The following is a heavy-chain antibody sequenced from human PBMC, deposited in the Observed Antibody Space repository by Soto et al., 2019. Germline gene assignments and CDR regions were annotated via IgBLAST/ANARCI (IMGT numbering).Heavy chain of an antibody. D-gene: IGHD6-13*01. V-gene: IGHV3-23*01. CDR1: GFTFFSYA. CDR2: ISGSGGST. CDR3: AQGGRVSSWYTPIKARYYYGMDV. J-gene: IGHJ6*02. Sequence: PGGSLKLSCAASGFTFFSYAMSWVTQAPGKGLEWVSSISGSGGSTYYADSVKGRFTISRDNSKNTLYLQMNSLRAEDTAVYYCAQGGRVSSWYTPIKARYYYGMDVWGQGT.